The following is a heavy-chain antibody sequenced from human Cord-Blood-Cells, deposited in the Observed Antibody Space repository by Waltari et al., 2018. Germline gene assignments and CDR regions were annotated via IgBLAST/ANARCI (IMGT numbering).Heavy chain of an antibody. V-gene: IGHV4-39*01. Sequence: QLQLQESGPGLVKPSETLSLTCPVSGGSISSRSYYWGWLRQPPGKGLEWIGSIYYSGSTYYNPSLKSRVTISVDTSKNQFSLKLSSVTAADTAVYYCASGLGYCSSTSCYTGNWFDPWGQGTLVTVSS. CDR3: ASGLGYCSSTSCYTGNWFDP. CDR2: IYYSGST. D-gene: IGHD2-2*02. J-gene: IGHJ5*02. CDR1: GGSISSRSYY.